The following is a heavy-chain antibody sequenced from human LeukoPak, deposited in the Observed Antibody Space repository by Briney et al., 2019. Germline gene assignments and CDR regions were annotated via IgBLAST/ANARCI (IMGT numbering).Heavy chain of an antibody. V-gene: IGHV1-69*13. CDR3: AREYYYDSSGYGSRGAFDI. CDR1: GGTFSSYA. Sequence: SVKVSCKASGGTFSSYAISWVRQAPGQGLEWMGGIIPIFGTANYAQKFQGRVTITADESTSTAYMELSSLRSEDTAVYYCAREYYYDSSGYGSRGAFDIWGQGTMVTVSS. J-gene: IGHJ3*02. CDR2: IIPIFGTA. D-gene: IGHD3-22*01.